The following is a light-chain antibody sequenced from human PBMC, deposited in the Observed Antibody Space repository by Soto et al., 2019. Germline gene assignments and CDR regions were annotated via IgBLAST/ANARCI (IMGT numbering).Light chain of an antibody. Sequence: EIVLTQSPATLSLSPGERATLSCRASQSVTSCYLAWYQQKPGQAPRLLIYGASSRATGIPDRFSGSGSGTDFTLTISRLEPEDFAVYYCQQYGSSPPTFGQGTKVEIK. V-gene: IGKV3-20*01. CDR1: QSVTSCY. J-gene: IGKJ1*01. CDR3: QQYGSSPPT. CDR2: GAS.